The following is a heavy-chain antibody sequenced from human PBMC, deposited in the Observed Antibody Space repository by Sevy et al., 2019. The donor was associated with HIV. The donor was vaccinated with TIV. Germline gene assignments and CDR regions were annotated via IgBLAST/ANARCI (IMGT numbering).Heavy chain of an antibody. V-gene: IGHV3-23*01. D-gene: IGHD2-2*01. CDR1: GFTFSSYA. Sequence: GGSLRLSCAASGFTFSSYAMSWVRQAPGKGLEWVSAISGSGGRTYYADSVKGRFTISRDNSKNTLYLQMNSLRAEDTAVYYCAKSLDIVVVPAAKRHYYYYGMDVWGQGTTVTVSS. J-gene: IGHJ6*02. CDR3: AKSLDIVVVPAAKRHYYYYGMDV. CDR2: ISGSGGRT.